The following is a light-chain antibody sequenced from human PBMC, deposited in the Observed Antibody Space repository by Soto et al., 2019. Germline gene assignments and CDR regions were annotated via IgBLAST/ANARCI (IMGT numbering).Light chain of an antibody. CDR3: QSYDSSLSVL. V-gene: IGLV1-40*01. CDR2: GNT. Sequence: QSVLTQPPSVSGAPGQRVTISCTGSSSNIGTYDVHWYQHIPGTAPKLLIYGNTDRPSGVPDRFSGSKSGTSAFLAIIGLQAEDEADYYCQSYDSSLSVLFGGGTKLTVL. CDR1: SSNIGTYD. J-gene: IGLJ2*01.